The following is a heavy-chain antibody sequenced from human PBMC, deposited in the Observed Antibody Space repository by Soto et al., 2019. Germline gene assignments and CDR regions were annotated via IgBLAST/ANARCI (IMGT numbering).Heavy chain of an antibody. Sequence: ASVKVSCKASGYTFTSYGISWVRQAPGQGLEWMGWISAYNGNTNYAQKLQGRVTMTTDTSTSTASMELRSLRSDDTAVYYCARVDTAMVTDFDYWGQGTLVTVSS. V-gene: IGHV1-18*01. D-gene: IGHD5-18*01. J-gene: IGHJ4*02. CDR3: ARVDTAMVTDFDY. CDR1: GYTFTSYG. CDR2: ISAYNGNT.